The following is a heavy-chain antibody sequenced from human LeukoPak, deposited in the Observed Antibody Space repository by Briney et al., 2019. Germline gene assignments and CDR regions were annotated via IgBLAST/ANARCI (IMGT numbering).Heavy chain of an antibody. CDR2: INHSGST. D-gene: IGHD2-21*02. Sequence: SETLSLTCAVYGGSFSGYYWSWIRQPPGKGLEWIGEINHSGSTNYNPSLKSRVTISVDTSKNLFSPKLSSVTAADTAVYYCARRVTDTYYYYYYIDVWGKGTTVTVSS. CDR3: ARRVTDTYYYYYYIDV. V-gene: IGHV4-34*01. CDR1: GGSFSGYY. J-gene: IGHJ6*03.